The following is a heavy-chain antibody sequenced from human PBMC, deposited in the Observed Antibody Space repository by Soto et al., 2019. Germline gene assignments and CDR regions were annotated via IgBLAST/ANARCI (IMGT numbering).Heavy chain of an antibody. D-gene: IGHD6-6*01. CDR1: GGTFSSYA. J-gene: IGHJ6*02. CDR3: ASGYSSSSPGNYYYGMDV. V-gene: IGHV1-69*06. CDR2: IIPIFGTA. Sequence: QVQLVQSVAEVKKPGSSVKVSCKASGGTFSSYAISWVRQAPGQGLEWMGGIIPIFGTANYAQKFQGRVTITADKSTSTAYMELSSLRSEDTAVYYCASGYSSSSPGNYYYGMDVWGQGTTVTVSS.